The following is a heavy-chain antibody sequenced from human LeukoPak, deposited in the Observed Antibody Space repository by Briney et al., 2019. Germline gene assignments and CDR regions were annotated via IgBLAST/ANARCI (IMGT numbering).Heavy chain of an antibody. Sequence: GGSLRLSCAASGFSFNTHGMHWVRQAPGKGLEGVAFIRYDGTNKYYADSVKGRFTISRDNSKNTLFLQMNSLGAQDTVVYYCAKIWLGRRRTVDLVSTGETDFWGQGTLVTVSS. J-gene: IGHJ4*02. CDR3: AKIWLGRRRTVDLVSTGETDF. CDR2: IRYDGTNK. D-gene: IGHD5/OR15-5a*01. V-gene: IGHV3-30*02. CDR1: GFSFNTHG.